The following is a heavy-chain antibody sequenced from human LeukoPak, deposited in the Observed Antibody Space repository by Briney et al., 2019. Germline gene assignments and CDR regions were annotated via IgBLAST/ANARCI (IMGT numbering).Heavy chain of an antibody. CDR2: ISGSGDNT. D-gene: IGHD6-19*01. Sequence: GGSLKLSCAASGFSFSSYAMSWIRQAPGKGLEWVSSISGSGDNTYYAESVKGRFTISRDNSKNTLFLQMNSLRAEDTAVFYCAKRSGYTTGWFFDFWGQGTLVTVSS. V-gene: IGHV3-23*01. J-gene: IGHJ4*02. CDR3: AKRSGYTTGWFFDF. CDR1: GFSFSSYA.